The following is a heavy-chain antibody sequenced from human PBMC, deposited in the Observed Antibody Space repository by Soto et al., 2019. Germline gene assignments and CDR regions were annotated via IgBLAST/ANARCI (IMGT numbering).Heavy chain of an antibody. CDR1: GFTFDDYA. D-gene: IGHD6-25*01. CDR2: ITWNSGYI. CDR3: AKALYGSGSSPIDY. J-gene: IGHJ4*02. V-gene: IGHV3-9*01. Sequence: GGSLRLSCAASGFTFDDYAMHWVRQAPGKGLEWVSYITWNSGYIGYADSVKGRFTISRDNANNSLYLQMNSLKPEDTAFYYCAKALYGSGSSPIDYWGQGTLVTVSS.